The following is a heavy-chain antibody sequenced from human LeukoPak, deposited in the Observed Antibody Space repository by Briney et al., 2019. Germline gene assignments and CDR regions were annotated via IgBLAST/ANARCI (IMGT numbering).Heavy chain of an antibody. CDR3: VKEPPYFYDDSGYYHPPRHFQH. CDR2: ISYDGSNK. Sequence: GGSLRLSCAASGFAFSNFGMHWVRQAPGKGLEWVAVISYDGSNKYFADSVRGRFTISRDNSRNTLDLQMKSLRAEDTAVYYCVKEPPYFYDDSGYYHPPRHFQHWGQGTLVTVSS. CDR1: GFAFSNFG. V-gene: IGHV3-30*18. J-gene: IGHJ1*01. D-gene: IGHD3-3*01.